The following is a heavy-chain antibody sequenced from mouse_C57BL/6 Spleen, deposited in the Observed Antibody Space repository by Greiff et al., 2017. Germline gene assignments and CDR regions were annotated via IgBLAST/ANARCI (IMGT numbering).Heavy chain of an antibody. D-gene: IGHD1-1*01. CDR2: IYPGSGNT. Sequence: VQLMESGAELVRPGASVQLSCKASGYTFTDYYINWVKQRPGQGLEWIARIYPGSGNTYYNEKFKGKATLTAEKSSRTAYMQLSSLTSEDSAVYFCARAHYGSSWGFAYWGQGTLVTVSA. V-gene: IGHV1-76*01. J-gene: IGHJ3*01. CDR1: GYTFTDYY. CDR3: ARAHYGSSWGFAY.